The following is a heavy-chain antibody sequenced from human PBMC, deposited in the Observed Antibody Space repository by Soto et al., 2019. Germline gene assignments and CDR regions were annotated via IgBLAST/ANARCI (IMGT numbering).Heavy chain of an antibody. Sequence: QVQLVQSGAAVKQPGASVKGSCTDSGYTFTRSGISWLRQAPGQWLEWMGWISAYNGNTNYAQKLQCRVTMTPDTSTSTAYMDLKSLRSEDTAGYYCARDFDELAAAGTALSYYDGMDVGGQGTKVTVSS. D-gene: IGHD6-13*01. CDR2: ISAYNGNT. V-gene: IGHV1-18*04. J-gene: IGHJ6*02. CDR1: GYTFTRSG. CDR3: ARDFDELAAAGTALSYYDGMDV.